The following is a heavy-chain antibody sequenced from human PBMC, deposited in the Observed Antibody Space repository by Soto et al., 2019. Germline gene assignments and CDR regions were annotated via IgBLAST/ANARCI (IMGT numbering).Heavy chain of an antibody. Sequence: RRLSCAASGFTFSSYAMHWVRQAPGKGLEWVAVISYDGSNKYYADSVKGRFTISRDNSKNTLYLQMNSLRAEDTAVYYCARDPLWGTAMVLWYLDLWGRGTLVTVSS. J-gene: IGHJ2*01. CDR3: ARDPLWGTAMVLWYLDL. D-gene: IGHD5-18*01. CDR2: ISYDGSNK. CDR1: GFTFSSYA. V-gene: IGHV3-30-3*01.